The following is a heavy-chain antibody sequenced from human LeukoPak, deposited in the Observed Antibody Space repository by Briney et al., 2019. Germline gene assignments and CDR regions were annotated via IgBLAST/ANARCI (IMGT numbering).Heavy chain of an antibody. CDR1: GFTFSGYG. CDR3: AKTDIVVVPAAMEFDY. J-gene: IGHJ4*02. D-gene: IGHD2-2*01. V-gene: IGHV3-30*02. Sequence: PGGSLRLSCAASGFTFSGYGMHWVRQAPGKGLEWVAFIRYDGSNKYYADSVKGRFTISRDNSKNTLYLQMNSLRAEDTAVYYCAKTDIVVVPAAMEFDYWGQGTLVTVSS. CDR2: IRYDGSNK.